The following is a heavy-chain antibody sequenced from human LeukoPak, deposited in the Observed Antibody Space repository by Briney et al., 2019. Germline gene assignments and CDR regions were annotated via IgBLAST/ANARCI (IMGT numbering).Heavy chain of an antibody. Sequence: GESLISCKGSGYSFTNYWIAWVRQMPGKGLEWMGLIYPGDSDTRYSPSFEGQVTISVGKSISTAYLQWSSLKASDTAMYYCARQTRDGSGSRGYSFDFWGQGTLVTVSS. V-gene: IGHV5-51*01. CDR3: ARQTRDGSGSRGYSFDF. J-gene: IGHJ4*02. D-gene: IGHD3-10*01. CDR1: GYSFTNYW. CDR2: IYPGDSDT.